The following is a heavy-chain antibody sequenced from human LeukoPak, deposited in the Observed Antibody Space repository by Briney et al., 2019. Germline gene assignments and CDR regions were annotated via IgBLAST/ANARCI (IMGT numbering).Heavy chain of an antibody. CDR3: SKYIAAAGTVY. J-gene: IGHJ4*02. CDR2: SSGSGGST. CDR1: GFTFSIYA. Sequence: GGSLRLSCAASGFTFSIYAMSWVRQAPGKGLEWVSGSSGSGGSTYYADSVKGRFTISRDNSKNTLYLQMSSLRAEDTAVYYCSKYIAAAGTVYWGQGTLVTVSS. D-gene: IGHD6-13*01. V-gene: IGHV3-23*01.